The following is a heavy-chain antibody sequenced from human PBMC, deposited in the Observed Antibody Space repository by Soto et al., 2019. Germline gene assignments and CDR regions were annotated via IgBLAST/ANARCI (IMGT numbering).Heavy chain of an antibody. CDR3: AKDFLHGMDV. CDR2: ISYDGSNK. Sequence: QVQLVESGGGVVQPGRSLRLSCAASGFTFSSYGMHWVRQAPGKGLEWVAVISYDGSNKYYADSVKGRFTISRDNSKNTLYLQMNSLRAEDTALYYCAKDFLHGMDVWGQGTTVTVSS. V-gene: IGHV3-30*18. J-gene: IGHJ6*02. CDR1: GFTFSSYG.